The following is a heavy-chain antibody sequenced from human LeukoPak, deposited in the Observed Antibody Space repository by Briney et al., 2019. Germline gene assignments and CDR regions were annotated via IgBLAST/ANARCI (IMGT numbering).Heavy chain of an antibody. CDR3: ARGRDFDWLLFSAFDY. CDR1: GFTFSSYG. J-gene: IGHJ4*02. D-gene: IGHD3-9*01. CDR2: IWYDGSNK. V-gene: IGHV3-33*01. Sequence: GGSLRLSCAASGFTFSSYGMHWVRQAPGKGLEWVAVIWYDGSNKYYADSVKGRFTISRDNSKNTLYLQMNSLRAEDTAVYYCARGRDFDWLLFSAFDYWGQGTLVTVSS.